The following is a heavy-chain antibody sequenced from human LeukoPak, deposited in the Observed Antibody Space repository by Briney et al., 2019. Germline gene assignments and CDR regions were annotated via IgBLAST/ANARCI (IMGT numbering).Heavy chain of an antibody. J-gene: IGHJ4*02. CDR1: GISFNNYW. CDR2: VNSDGSST. D-gene: IGHD3-22*01. V-gene: IGHV3-74*01. CDR3: ATGLGHYYDY. Sequence: QPGGSLRLSCAASGISFNNYWMHWVRQAPGKGLAWVSRVNSDGSSTVYADSVKGRFTISRDNARTTVYLQMSSLRLDDTATYYCATGLGHYYDYWGQGSLVTVSS.